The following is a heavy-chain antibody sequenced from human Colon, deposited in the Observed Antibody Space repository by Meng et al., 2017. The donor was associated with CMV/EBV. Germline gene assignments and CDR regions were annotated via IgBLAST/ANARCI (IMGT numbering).Heavy chain of an antibody. CDR1: ISSGGYY. CDR2: IYYSGST. CDR3: ARTSEYYYDSSGYYYDY. Sequence: ISSGGYYWGWIRQHPGKGLEWIGYIYYSGSTYYNPSLKSRVTISVDTSKNQFSLKLSSVTAADTAVYYCARTSEYYYDSSGYYYDYWGQGTLVTVSS. D-gene: IGHD3-22*01. V-gene: IGHV4-31*02. J-gene: IGHJ4*02.